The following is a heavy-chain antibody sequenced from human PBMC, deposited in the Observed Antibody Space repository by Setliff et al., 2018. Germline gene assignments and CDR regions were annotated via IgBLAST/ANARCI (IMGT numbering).Heavy chain of an antibody. Sequence: SETLSLTCAVYGGSFSGYYCSWIRQPPGKRLEWIGEILHSGNINYNPSLKSRVTISMDTSKNQFSLKVNSVTAADTAVYYCARSFSRSEKFLLDYWGQGALVTVSS. V-gene: IGHV4-34*12. CDR2: ILHSGNI. CDR1: GGSFSGYY. D-gene: IGHD2-15*01. CDR3: ARSFSRSEKFLLDY. J-gene: IGHJ4*02.